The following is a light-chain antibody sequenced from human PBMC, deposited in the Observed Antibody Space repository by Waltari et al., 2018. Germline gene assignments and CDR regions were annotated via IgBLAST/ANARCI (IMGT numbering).Light chain of an antibody. CDR3: GTWDSSLSGGV. J-gene: IGLJ2*01. CDR2: DNN. CDR1: SSNIGNNS. V-gene: IGLV1-51*01. Sequence: QSVLTQPPSVSAAPGQKVSISCPGNSSNIGNNSLSWYQQLPGTAPKLLIYDNNKRPSGIPDRFSGSKSGTSATLGITGLQTGDEADYYCGTWDSSLSGGVFGGGTELTVL.